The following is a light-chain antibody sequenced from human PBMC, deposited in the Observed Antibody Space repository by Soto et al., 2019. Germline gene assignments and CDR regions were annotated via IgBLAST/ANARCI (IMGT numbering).Light chain of an antibody. CDR1: QSVSYN. J-gene: IGKJ4*01. V-gene: IGKV3-15*01. Sequence: EIVMTQSPATLSVSPGETATLSCRASQSVSYNLAWYQQKPGQGPRLLIYGAFTRATGIPARFSGSGVGTDFTLTISSLASEDFAVYYCQQYKNWPPLTFGGGTKVEIK. CDR3: QQYKNWPPLT. CDR2: GAF.